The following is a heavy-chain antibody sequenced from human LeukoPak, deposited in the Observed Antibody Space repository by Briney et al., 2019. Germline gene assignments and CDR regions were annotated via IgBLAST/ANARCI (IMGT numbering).Heavy chain of an antibody. V-gene: IGHV4-39*07. Sequence: SETLSLTCTVSSGSISTSNYYWGWVRQPPGKALEWIGNIFYSGSTYYNPSLKSRVTISVDTSKNQFSLKLSSVTAADTAVYYCARMYCSGGSCYYFDYWGQGTLVTVSS. D-gene: IGHD2-15*01. CDR2: IFYSGST. CDR1: SGSISTSNYY. CDR3: ARMYCSGGSCYYFDY. J-gene: IGHJ4*02.